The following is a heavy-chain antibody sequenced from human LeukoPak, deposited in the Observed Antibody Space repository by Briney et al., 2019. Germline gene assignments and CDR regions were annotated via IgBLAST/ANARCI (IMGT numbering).Heavy chain of an antibody. D-gene: IGHD3-16*01. CDR2: INPDSGGT. CDR1: GYTFTGYY. CDR3: ARDGLGGSGAFDI. V-gene: IGHV1-2*02. Sequence: ASVKVSCKASGYTFTGYYIHWVRQAPGQGLEWMGWINPDSGGTNYAQKFQGGVTMTRDTSISTAYMELSRLRSDETAVYYCARDGLGGSGAFDIWGQGTMVTVSS. J-gene: IGHJ3*02.